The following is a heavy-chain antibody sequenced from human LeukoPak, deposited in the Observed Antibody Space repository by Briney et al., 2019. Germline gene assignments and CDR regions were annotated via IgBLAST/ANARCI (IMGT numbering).Heavy chain of an antibody. CDR2: ISYDGSNK. V-gene: IGHV3-30*18. Sequence: GGSLRLSCAASGFTFSSYGMHWVRQAPGKGLEWVAVISYDGSNKYYADSVKGRFTISRDNSKNTLYLQMNSLRAEDTAVYYCAKALPELDYWGQGTLVTVSS. CDR3: AKALPELDY. J-gene: IGHJ4*02. CDR1: GFTFSSYG.